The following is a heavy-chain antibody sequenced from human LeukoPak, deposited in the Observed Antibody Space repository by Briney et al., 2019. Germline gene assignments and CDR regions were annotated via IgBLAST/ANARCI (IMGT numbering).Heavy chain of an antibody. Sequence: RASVKVSCEASGDTFSSYTISWVRQAPGQGLEWMGRIIPILGIANYAQKFQGRVTITADKSTSTAYMELSSPRSEDTAVYYCARDAGATPRSGMDVWGQGTTVTVSS. D-gene: IGHD1-26*01. V-gene: IGHV1-69*04. J-gene: IGHJ6*02. CDR3: ARDAGATPRSGMDV. CDR2: IIPILGIA. CDR1: GDTFSSYT.